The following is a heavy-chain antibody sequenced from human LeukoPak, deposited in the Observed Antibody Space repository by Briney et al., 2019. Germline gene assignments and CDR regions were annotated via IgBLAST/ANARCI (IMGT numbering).Heavy chain of an antibody. J-gene: IGHJ6*02. Sequence: SQTLSLTCTVSGGSISSGSYYWSWIRQPAGKGLEWIGRIYTSGSTNYNPSLKSRVTISVDTSKNQFSLKLSSVTAADTAVYYCVRSSTDYYYYYGMDVWGQGTTVTVSS. V-gene: IGHV4-61*02. D-gene: IGHD3-10*01. CDR2: IYTSGST. CDR3: VRSSTDYYYYYGMDV. CDR1: GGSISSGSYY.